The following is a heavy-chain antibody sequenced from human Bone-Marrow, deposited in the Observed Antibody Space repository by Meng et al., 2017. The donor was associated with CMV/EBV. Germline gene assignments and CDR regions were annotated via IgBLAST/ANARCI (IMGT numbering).Heavy chain of an antibody. V-gene: IGHV1-2*02. CDR3: ARISPGVASALDS. CDR2: IFPASGGT. J-gene: IGHJ4*02. D-gene: IGHD2-8*01. Sequence: ASVKVSCKASGYIFTDYYIHWVRQAPGQGLEWMGWIFPASGGTVFAQNFQGRVTMTRDTSISTAYMELSRLKSDDTAVYFCARISPGVASALDSWGPGTLVTVSS. CDR1: GYIFTDYY.